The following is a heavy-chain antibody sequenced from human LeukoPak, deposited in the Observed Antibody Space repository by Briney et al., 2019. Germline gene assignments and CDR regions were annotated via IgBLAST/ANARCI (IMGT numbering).Heavy chain of an antibody. CDR2: IKQDGSEK. Sequence: GGSLRLSCAASGFTFSSYWMSWVRQAPGKGLEWVANIKQDGSEKYYVDSVKGRFTISRDNAKNSLYLQMNSLRAEDTAVYYCARDRYDILTGYLVFDYWGQGTLVAVSS. J-gene: IGHJ4*02. CDR3: ARDRYDILTGYLVFDY. CDR1: GFTFSSYW. V-gene: IGHV3-7*01. D-gene: IGHD3-9*01.